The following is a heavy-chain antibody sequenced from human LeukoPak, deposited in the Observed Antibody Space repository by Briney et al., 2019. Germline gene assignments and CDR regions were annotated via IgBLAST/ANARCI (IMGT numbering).Heavy chain of an antibody. D-gene: IGHD6-19*01. Sequence: GASVKVSCKASGYTFTSYDINWVRQATGQGLEWMGWMNPNSGNTGYAQKFQGRVTMTRNTSISTAYMGLSSLRSEDTAVYYCAGVKGWYNAFDIWGQGTMVTVSS. CDR1: GYTFTSYD. V-gene: IGHV1-8*01. CDR3: AGVKGWYNAFDI. CDR2: MNPNSGNT. J-gene: IGHJ3*02.